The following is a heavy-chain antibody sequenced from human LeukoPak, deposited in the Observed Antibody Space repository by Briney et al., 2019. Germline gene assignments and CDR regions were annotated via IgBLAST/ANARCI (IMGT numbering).Heavy chain of an antibody. CDR3: AREVGTTLDY. D-gene: IGHD1-26*01. CDR2: ISGSSSLI. J-gene: IGHJ4*02. CDR1: GFTFSSYT. V-gene: IGHV3-21*01. Sequence: GGSLRLSCAASGFTFSSYTMNWVRQAPGKGLEWVSSISGSSSLIYYADSLKGRFTISRDNAKNSLYLQMNSLRAEDTAVYYCAREVGTTLDYWGQGTLVTVSS.